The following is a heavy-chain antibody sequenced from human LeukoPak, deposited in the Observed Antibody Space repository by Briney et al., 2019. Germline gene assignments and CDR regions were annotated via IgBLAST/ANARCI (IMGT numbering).Heavy chain of an antibody. CDR3: AREGAVSGTLTLDT. Sequence: PGGSLRLSCAASGFTFNSYAMSWVRRAPGKGLEWVSYISSVGDTIYYVDSVKGRFTISRDNAKNSLYLQMNSLRAEDTAVYYCAREGAVSGTLTLDTWGQGTLVTVSS. D-gene: IGHD6-19*01. CDR1: GFTFNSYA. J-gene: IGHJ5*02. V-gene: IGHV3-48*03. CDR2: ISSVGDTI.